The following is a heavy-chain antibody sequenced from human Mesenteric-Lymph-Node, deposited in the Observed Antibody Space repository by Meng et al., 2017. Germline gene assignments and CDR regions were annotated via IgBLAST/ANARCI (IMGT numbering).Heavy chain of an antibody. V-gene: IGHV4-34*01. CDR1: GGSFSGYY. CDR2: INHSGST. J-gene: IGHJ6*02. D-gene: IGHD3-10*01. CDR3: ARFGPDVLLWFGELSHYYYGMDV. Sequence: GSLRLSCAVYGGSFSGYYWSWIRQPPGKGLEWIGEINHSGSTNYNPSLKSRVTISVDTSKNQFSLKLSSVTAADAAVYYCARFGPDVLLWFGELSHYYYGMDVWGQGTMVTVSS.